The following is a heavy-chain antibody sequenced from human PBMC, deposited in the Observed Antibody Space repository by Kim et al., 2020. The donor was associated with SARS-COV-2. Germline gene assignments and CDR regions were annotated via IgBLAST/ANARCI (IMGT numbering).Heavy chain of an antibody. V-gene: IGHV4-39*01. CDR3: ARHTPGGCNLDYFDS. D-gene: IGHD2-15*01. CDR1: GGSIKSGSYY. Sequence: SETLSLTCTVSGGSIKSGSYYWGWIRQAPGKGLEWIGSMFHSGSTYYNPSLKSRVTISADAAKNQFSLKLSSVTAADTAVYYCARHTPGGCNLDYFDSWGQGTLVIVYS. CDR2: MFHSGST. J-gene: IGHJ4*02.